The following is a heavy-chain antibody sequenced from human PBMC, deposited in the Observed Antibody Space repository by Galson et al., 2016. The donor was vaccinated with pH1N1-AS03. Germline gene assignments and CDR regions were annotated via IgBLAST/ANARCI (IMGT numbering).Heavy chain of an antibody. V-gene: IGHV3-64*02. CDR1: GFTFSSYS. J-gene: IGHJ6*02. D-gene: IGHD1-1*01. CDR2: ISSDGDT. Sequence: SLRLSCAASGFTFSSYSIHWVRQAPGKGLEYVSAISSDGDTYYTDSVKGRFTISRDYSKNTVDLQMNSLRAEDTAVYYCAKDRNDYRLHYFSGSDVWGQGTTVIVSS. CDR3: AKDRNDYRLHYFSGSDV.